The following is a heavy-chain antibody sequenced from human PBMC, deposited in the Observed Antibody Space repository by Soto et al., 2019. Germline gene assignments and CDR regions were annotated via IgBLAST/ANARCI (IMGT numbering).Heavy chain of an antibody. J-gene: IGHJ4*02. V-gene: IGHV4-59*01. Sequence: QVQLQESGPGLVKPSETLSLTCTVSGGSISSYYWSWIRQPPGKGLEWIGYIYYSGSTNYNPSLKSRVTISVDTSKNQFSLKLSSVTAADTAVYYCARGRVPAAMFLSRSRWGFAIDYWGQGTLVTVSS. CDR2: IYYSGST. D-gene: IGHD2-2*01. CDR3: ARGRVPAAMFLSRSRWGFAIDY. CDR1: GGSISSYY.